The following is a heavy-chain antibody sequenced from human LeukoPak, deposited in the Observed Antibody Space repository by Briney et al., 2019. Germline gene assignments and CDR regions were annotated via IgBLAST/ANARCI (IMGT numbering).Heavy chain of an antibody. CDR1: GYTFTSYG. CDR2: ISAYNGNT. CDR3: ARDRTLVVPAATKGTPLRY. D-gene: IGHD2-2*01. J-gene: IGHJ4*02. V-gene: IGHV1-18*01. Sequence: GASVKVSCKASGYTFTSYGISWVRQAPGQGLEWMGWISAYNGNTNYAQKLQGRVTMTTDTSTSTAYMELRSLRSDDTAVYYCARDRTLVVPAATKGTPLRYWGQGTLVTVSS.